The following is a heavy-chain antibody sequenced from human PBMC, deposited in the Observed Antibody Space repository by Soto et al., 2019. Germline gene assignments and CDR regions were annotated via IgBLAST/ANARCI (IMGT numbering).Heavy chain of an antibody. CDR3: ARDYDKSGYDYFDP. CDR2: IDPKSGDT. CDR1: GYTLTEIS. Sequence: ASVKVSCKVSGYTLTEISMHWVRQAPGQGFEWMGWIDPKSGDTKYAQKFQDRVTMTRDTSISTAYMDLSSLTSDDTAVYYCARDYDKSGYDYFDPWGQGTRVTVSS. J-gene: IGHJ5*02. V-gene: IGHV1-2*02. D-gene: IGHD3-22*01.